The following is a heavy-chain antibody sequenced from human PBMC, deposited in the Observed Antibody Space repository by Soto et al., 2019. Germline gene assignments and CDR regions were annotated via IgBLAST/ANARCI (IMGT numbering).Heavy chain of an antibody. CDR3: ARDRGVVTNYGIDY. V-gene: IGHV4-31*03. Sequence: TXETLSLTCTVAGGSISSGGYYWSWIRQHPGKGLEWIGYIYYSGSTYYSPSLKSRVTISVDTSKNQFSLKLSSVTAADTAVYYCARDRGVVTNYGIDYWGQGTLVTVSS. CDR1: GGSISSGGYY. D-gene: IGHD3-3*01. J-gene: IGHJ4*02. CDR2: IYYSGST.